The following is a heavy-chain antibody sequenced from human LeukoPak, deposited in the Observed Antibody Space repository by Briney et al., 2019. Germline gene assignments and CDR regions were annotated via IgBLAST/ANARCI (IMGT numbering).Heavy chain of an antibody. D-gene: IGHD1-26*01. CDR1: GYTFTSYG. V-gene: IGHV1-18*01. CDR3: ALSPIVGATTYFDY. J-gene: IGHJ4*02. CDR2: ISAYNGNT. Sequence: ASVKVSCKASGYTFTSYGISWVRQAPGQGLEWMGWISAYNGNTNYAQKLQGRVTMTTDTSTSTAYMELRSLRSDDTAVYYCALSPIVGATTYFDYWGQGTLVTVSS.